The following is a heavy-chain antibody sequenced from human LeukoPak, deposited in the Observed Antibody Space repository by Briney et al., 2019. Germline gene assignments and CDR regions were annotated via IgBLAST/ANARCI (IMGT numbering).Heavy chain of an antibody. CDR2: ISGSGGST. CDR1: GFTFSSYA. Sequence: GGSLRLSCAASGFTFSSYAMSWVRQAPGEGREWVSAISGSGGSTYYAVSVKGRFTISRDNSKNTLYPQINILRAEDTAVYYGAKVGSGWHPDYWAREPWSPSPQ. V-gene: IGHV3-23*01. J-gene: IGHJ4*02. CDR3: AKVGSGWHPDY. D-gene: IGHD6-19*01.